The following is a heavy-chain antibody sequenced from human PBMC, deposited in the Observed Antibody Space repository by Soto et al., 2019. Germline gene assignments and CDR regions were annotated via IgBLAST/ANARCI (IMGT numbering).Heavy chain of an antibody. CDR1: GGTFSSYA. V-gene: IGHV1-69*12. CDR3: ARPVPAAGYYYGMDV. D-gene: IGHD2-2*01. CDR2: IISIFGTA. Sequence: QVQLVQSGAEVKKPGSSVKVSCKASGGTFSSYAISWVRQAPGQGLEWMGGIISIFGTANYAQKFQGRVTITADESTSTAYMALSSLSSEDTAVYYCARPVPAAGYYYGMDVWGQGTTVTVSS. J-gene: IGHJ6*02.